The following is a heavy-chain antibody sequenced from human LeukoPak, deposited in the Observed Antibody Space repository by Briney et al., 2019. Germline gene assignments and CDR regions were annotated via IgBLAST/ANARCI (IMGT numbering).Heavy chain of an antibody. J-gene: IGHJ4*02. Sequence: GGSLRLSCAASGFTSSSAGMHWVRQAPRKGLEGMAFILSDGSNLYYADSVKGRFTISRDNSKNTLYLQMNSLRAEDTAVYYCAKDRGTYYFGDYWGQGTLVTVSS. D-gene: IGHD1-26*01. CDR3: AKDRGTYYFGDY. CDR1: GFTSSSAG. CDR2: ILSDGSNL. V-gene: IGHV3-30*02.